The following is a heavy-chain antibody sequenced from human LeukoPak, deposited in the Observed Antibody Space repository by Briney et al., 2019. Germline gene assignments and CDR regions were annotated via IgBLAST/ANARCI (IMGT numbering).Heavy chain of an antibody. D-gene: IGHD3-22*01. J-gene: IGHJ4*02. CDR2: INHSGST. CDR3: ARGNYYDSSGLPFDY. CDR1: GGSFSGYY. V-gene: IGHV4-34*01. Sequence: SETLSLTCAVYGGSFSGYYWSWIRQPPGRGWSGLGKINHSGSTNYNPSLKSRVTISVDTSKNQFSLNLTSVTAADTAVYYCARGNYYDSSGLPFDYWGQGTLVTVSS.